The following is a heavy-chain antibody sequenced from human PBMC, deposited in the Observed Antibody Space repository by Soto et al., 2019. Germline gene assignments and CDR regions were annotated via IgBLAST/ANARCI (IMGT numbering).Heavy chain of an antibody. J-gene: IGHJ5*02. CDR1: GGSISSSSFH. V-gene: IGHV4-39*01. Sequence: SETLSLTCAVSGGSISSSSFHWGWIRQPPGKGLEWIGSIYYSGSTYYSPSLKSRVTISVDTSKNQFSLKLSSVTAADTAVYYCARRERAAGTDWWFDPWGQGTPVTVSS. CDR3: ARRERAAGTDWWFDP. CDR2: IYYSGST. D-gene: IGHD6-13*01.